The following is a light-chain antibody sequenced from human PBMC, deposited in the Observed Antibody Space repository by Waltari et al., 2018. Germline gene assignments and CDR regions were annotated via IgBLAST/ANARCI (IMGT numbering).Light chain of an antibody. CDR1: SSDVGGYNH. CDR2: DVY. V-gene: IGLV2-14*03. CDR3: SSYTSSSTVI. J-gene: IGLJ2*01. Sequence: QSALTQPASVSGSPGQSITISCTGTSSDVGGYNHVYWYLQHPAKAPKLLIYDVYYRPSRVSNRFSGSKSGNTASLTISGLQAEDEAVYYCSSYTSSSTVIFGGGTKLTVL.